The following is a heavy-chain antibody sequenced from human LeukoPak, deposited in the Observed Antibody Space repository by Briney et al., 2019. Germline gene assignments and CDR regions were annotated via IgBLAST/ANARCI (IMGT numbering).Heavy chain of an antibody. Sequence: GGSLRLPCAASGFTVSSNYMSWVRQAPGKGLEWVSVIYSGGSTYYADSVKGRFTISRDNSKNTLYLQMNSLRAEDTAVYYCAGLPYYDFWSGYYTAWGQGTLVTVSS. CDR1: GFTVSSNY. J-gene: IGHJ5*02. D-gene: IGHD3-3*01. CDR3: AGLPYYDFWSGYYTA. V-gene: IGHV3-66*02. CDR2: IYSGGST.